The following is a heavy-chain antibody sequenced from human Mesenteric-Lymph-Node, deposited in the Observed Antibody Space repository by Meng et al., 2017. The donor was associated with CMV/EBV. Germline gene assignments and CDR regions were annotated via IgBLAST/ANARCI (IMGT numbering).Heavy chain of an antibody. CDR2: IRLDGSDK. J-gene: IGHJ4*02. D-gene: IGHD6-13*01. CDR1: GFTFSSFG. V-gene: IGHV3-30*02. CDR3: ARDVAAARFDY. Sequence: GGSLRLSCAASGFTFSSFGIHWVRQAPGKGLEWVAFIRLDGSDKYYADSVKGRFTISRDNMKDTLYLQMNGLRPEDTAVYYCARDVAAARFDYWGQGTLVTVSS.